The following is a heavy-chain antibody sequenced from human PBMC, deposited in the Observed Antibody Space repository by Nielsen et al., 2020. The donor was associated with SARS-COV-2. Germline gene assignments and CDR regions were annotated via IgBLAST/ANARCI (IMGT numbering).Heavy chain of an antibody. CDR2: IISIFGTA. J-gene: IGHJ4*02. Sequence: SVKVSCKASGGTFSSYAISWVRQAPGQGLEWMGGIISIFGTANYAQKFQGRVTITADKSTSTAYMELSSLRSEDTAVYYCARFSRYYYDSSGYPANFDYWGQGTLVTVSS. D-gene: IGHD3-22*01. CDR1: GGTFSSYA. V-gene: IGHV1-69*06. CDR3: ARFSRYYYDSSGYPANFDY.